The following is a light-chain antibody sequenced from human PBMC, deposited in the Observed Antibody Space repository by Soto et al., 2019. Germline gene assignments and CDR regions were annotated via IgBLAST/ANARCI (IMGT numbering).Light chain of an antibody. CDR1: QGISSY. Sequence: AIRMTQSPSSLSASTGDRVTITCRASQGISSYLAWYQQKPGKAPKLLIYGASTLQSGVPSRFSGSGSGTYFTLTISCLQSEDFATYYCQQYYSYLLTFGGGTKVEIK. CDR2: GAS. J-gene: IGKJ4*01. V-gene: IGKV1-8*01. CDR3: QQYYSYLLT.